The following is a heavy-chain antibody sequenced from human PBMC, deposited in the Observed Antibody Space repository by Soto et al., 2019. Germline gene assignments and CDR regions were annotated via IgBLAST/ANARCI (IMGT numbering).Heavy chain of an antibody. D-gene: IGHD5-18*01. CDR3: ARGYGSSPNMELRFGMDV. CDR2: IDPNSGAT. CDR1: GYILTGYS. Sequence: QVYLVQSGAEVRRPGASVKVSCTAFGYILTGYSLHWVRQAPGQGLEWMGWIDPNSGATNSAERFHGRGPMTRDTSISAAYLELSSLRSDDTAVYYCARGYGSSPNMELRFGMDVWGQGTTISVSS. J-gene: IGHJ6*02. V-gene: IGHV1-2*02.